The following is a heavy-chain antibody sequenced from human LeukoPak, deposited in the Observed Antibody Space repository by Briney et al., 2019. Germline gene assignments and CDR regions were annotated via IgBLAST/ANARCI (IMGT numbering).Heavy chain of an antibody. Sequence: QPGGSLRLSCAASGFIFSTYWMHWVRKGPGKGLVWVSRINSDGSSTNYADSVKGRFTISRDNAKNSLYLQMNSLRAEDTAVYYCARDRWKLTDAFDIWGQGTMVTVSS. CDR1: GFIFSTYW. CDR3: ARDRWKLTDAFDI. CDR2: INSDGSST. V-gene: IGHV3-74*01. J-gene: IGHJ3*02. D-gene: IGHD2-15*01.